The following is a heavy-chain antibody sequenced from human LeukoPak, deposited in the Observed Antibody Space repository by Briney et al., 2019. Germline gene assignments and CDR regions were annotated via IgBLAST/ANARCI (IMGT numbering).Heavy chain of an antibody. J-gene: IGHJ6*03. V-gene: IGHV4-39*07. D-gene: IGHD3-9*01. CDR3: ARDWASRRYFDWLPNYYYYMDV. CDR1: GGSISSSSYY. CDR2: IYCSGST. Sequence: NPSETLSLTCTVSGGSISSSSYYWGWIRQPPGKGLEWIGSIYCSGSTYYNPSLKSRVTISVDTSKNQFSLKLSSVTAADTAVYYCARDWASRRYFDWLPNYYYYMDVWGKGTTVTVSS.